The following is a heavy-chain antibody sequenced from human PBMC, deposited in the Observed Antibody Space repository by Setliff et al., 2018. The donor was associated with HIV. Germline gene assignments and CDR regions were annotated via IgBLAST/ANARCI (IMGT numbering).Heavy chain of an antibody. J-gene: IGHJ3*02. V-gene: IGHV4-39*07. CDR2: IYYSGST. Sequence: PSETLSLTCTVSGGSISSSSYYWGWIRQPPGKGLEWIGTIYYSGSTYYNTSLKSRVTISVDTSKNQFSLKLSSVTAADTAVYYCARARYSGSYWDAFDIWGQGTVVTVSS. CDR1: GGSISSSSYY. D-gene: IGHD1-26*01. CDR3: ARARYSGSYWDAFDI.